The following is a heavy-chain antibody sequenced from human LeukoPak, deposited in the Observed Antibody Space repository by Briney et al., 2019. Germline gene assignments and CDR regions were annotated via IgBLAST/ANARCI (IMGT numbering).Heavy chain of an antibody. CDR3: ARGRDVLLWFGELLLDY. CDR2: IYYSGST. Sequence: SETLSLTCAVSGGSISSGGYSWSWIRQPPGKGLEWIGYIYYSGSTYYNPSLKSRVTISVDTSKNQFSLKVSSVTAADTAVYYCARGRDVLLWFGELLLDYWGQGTLVTVSS. J-gene: IGHJ4*02. CDR1: GGSISSGGYS. D-gene: IGHD3-10*01. V-gene: IGHV4-30-4*07.